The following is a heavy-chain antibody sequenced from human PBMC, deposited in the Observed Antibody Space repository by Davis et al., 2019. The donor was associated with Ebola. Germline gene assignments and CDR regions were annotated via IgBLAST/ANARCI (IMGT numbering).Heavy chain of an antibody. V-gene: IGHV3-23*01. Sequence: GGSLRLSCADSVITFSSYAMTWVRQAPGKGLEWVSAISGSGGNTYYADSVKGRFTISRDNSKNTLYLQMNSLRAEDTAVYYCARVGCSGGSCYGLDVWGQGTTVTVSS. CDR2: ISGSGGNT. CDR3: ARVGCSGGSCYGLDV. J-gene: IGHJ6*02. D-gene: IGHD2-15*01. CDR1: VITFSSYA.